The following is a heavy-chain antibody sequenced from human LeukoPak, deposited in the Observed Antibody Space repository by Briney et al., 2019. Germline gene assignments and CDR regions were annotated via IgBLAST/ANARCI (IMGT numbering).Heavy chain of an antibody. D-gene: IGHD3-16*01. V-gene: IGHV3-74*01. CDR1: GFTFSNYW. CDR3: ARGGSYGDY. J-gene: IGHJ4*02. Sequence: PGGSLRLSCAASGFTFSNYWRHWVRQVPEKGLVWVSRVNPDGSDITYANSVRGRFTSSRDNAKNTLYLQMNRLRIEDTAVYYCARGGSYGDYWGQGILVTVSS. CDR2: VNPDGSDI.